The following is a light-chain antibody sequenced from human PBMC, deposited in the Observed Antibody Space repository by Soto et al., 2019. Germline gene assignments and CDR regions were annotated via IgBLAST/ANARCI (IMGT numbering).Light chain of an antibody. J-gene: IGLJ3*02. CDR3: SSYSSISTGV. Sequence: QSALTQPASVSGSPGQSITISCTGTSSDVGGHNYVSWHQQHPGNAPKLMIYEVSNRPSGVSNRFSASKSGNTASLTISGLQAEDEGDYYCSSYSSISTGVFGGGTKLTVL. CDR1: SSDVGGHNY. V-gene: IGLV2-14*01. CDR2: EVS.